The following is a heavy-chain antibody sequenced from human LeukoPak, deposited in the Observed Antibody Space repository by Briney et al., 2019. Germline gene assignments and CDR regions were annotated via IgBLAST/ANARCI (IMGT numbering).Heavy chain of an antibody. D-gene: IGHD3-9*01. J-gene: IGHJ4*02. CDR1: GFIFSTYT. CDR3: AKSPTRGYDILTGHDY. CDR2: ISGSGGST. Sequence: GGSLRLSCAASGFIFSTYTMTWVRQAPGKGLEWVSAISGSGGSTYYADSVKGRFTISRDNSKNTLYLQMNSLRAEDTAVYYCAKSPTRGYDILTGHDYWGQGTLVTVSS. V-gene: IGHV3-23*01.